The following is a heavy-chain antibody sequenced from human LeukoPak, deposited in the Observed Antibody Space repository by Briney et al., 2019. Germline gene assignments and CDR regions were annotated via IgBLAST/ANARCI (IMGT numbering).Heavy chain of an antibody. V-gene: IGHV3-23*01. D-gene: IGHD3-16*01. CDR2: IASSGNTT. CDR1: GFTFSFYA. Sequence: PGGSLRLSCAASGFTFSFYAMSWVRQAPGKGLEWVAGIASSGNTTYYADPVKGRFTISRDNSRNILYLQMNSLRAEDTAIYYCAKDFGGSVYDWYFDLWGRGTVVTVSS. CDR3: AKDFGGSVYDWYFDL. J-gene: IGHJ2*01.